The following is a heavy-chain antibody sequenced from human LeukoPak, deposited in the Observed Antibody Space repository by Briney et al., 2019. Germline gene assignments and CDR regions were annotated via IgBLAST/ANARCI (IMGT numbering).Heavy chain of an antibody. CDR2: IYSDGST. Sequence: GGSLRLSCAVSGFTVSSNYMNWVRQAPGKALEWVSLIYSDGSTSYADSVKGRFTISRDNPKNTLYLQMNSLRVEDTAVYYCAKKKRGGIAVAGTFDYWGQGTLVTISS. CDR3: AKKKRGGIAVAGTFDY. D-gene: IGHD6-19*01. V-gene: IGHV3-66*01. CDR1: GFTVSSNY. J-gene: IGHJ4*02.